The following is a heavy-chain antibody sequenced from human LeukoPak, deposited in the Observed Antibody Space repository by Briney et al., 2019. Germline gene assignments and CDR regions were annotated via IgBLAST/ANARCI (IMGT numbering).Heavy chain of an antibody. V-gene: IGHV1-69*01. J-gene: IGHJ5*02. CDR2: IIPIFGTA. CDR1: GGTFSSYA. CDR3: ASAMYSGSYWFDP. Sequence: GSSVKVSCKASGGTFSSYAISWVRQAPGQGLDWMGGIIPIFGTANYAQKFQGRVTITADESTSTAYMELSSLRSEDTAVYYCASAMYSGSYWFDPWGQGTLVTVSS. D-gene: IGHD1-26*01.